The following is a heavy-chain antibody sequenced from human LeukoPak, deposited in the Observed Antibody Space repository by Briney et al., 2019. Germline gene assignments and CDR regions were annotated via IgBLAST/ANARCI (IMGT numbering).Heavy chain of an antibody. CDR2: IYYSGST. J-gene: IGHJ5*02. V-gene: IGHV4-39*01. CDR1: GGSISSSSYY. CDR3: ARPGRSYGSGSS. Sequence: SETLSLTCTVSGGSISSSSYYWGWIRQPPGKGLEWIGSIYYSGSTYYNPSLKSRVTISVDTSKNQFSLKLSSVTAADTAVYHCARPGRSYGSGSSWGQGTLVTVSS. D-gene: IGHD3-10*01.